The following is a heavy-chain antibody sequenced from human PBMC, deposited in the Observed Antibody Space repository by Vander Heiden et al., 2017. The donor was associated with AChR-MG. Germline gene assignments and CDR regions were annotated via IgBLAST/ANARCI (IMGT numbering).Heavy chain of an antibody. Sequence: EVQLVVSGGGLVQLGGSLRLSCAASGFTFSSHSMAWGRQAPGKGLEWVAGIREDGSDKFYLDSVKGRFTISRDNAKNSLWLQMNSLRAEDTAVYYCARGLRLNDFWGQGTLVTVSS. V-gene: IGHV3-7*04. D-gene: IGHD3-16*01. CDR2: IREDGSDK. J-gene: IGHJ4*02. CDR1: GFTFSSHS. CDR3: ARGLRLNDF.